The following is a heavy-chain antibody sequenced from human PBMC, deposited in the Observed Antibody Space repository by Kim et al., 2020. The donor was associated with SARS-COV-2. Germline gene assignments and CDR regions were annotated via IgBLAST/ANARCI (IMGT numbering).Heavy chain of an antibody. CDR1: GGSISSYY. CDR2: IYYSGST. CDR3: ARHGVDDAFDI. D-gene: IGHD2-15*01. Sequence: SETLSLTCTVSGGSISSYYWSWIRQPPGKGLEWIGYIYYSGSTNHNPPLKSRVTISVDTSKNQFSLKLSSVTAADTAVYYCARHGVDDAFDIWGQGTMVTVSS. V-gene: IGHV4-59*08. J-gene: IGHJ3*02.